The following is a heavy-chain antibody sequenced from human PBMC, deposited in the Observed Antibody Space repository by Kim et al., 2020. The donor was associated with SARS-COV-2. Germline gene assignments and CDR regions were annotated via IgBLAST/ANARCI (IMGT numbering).Heavy chain of an antibody. D-gene: IGHD3-22*01. J-gene: IGHJ4*02. CDR2: ISGSGGST. V-gene: IGHV3-23*01. Sequence: GGSLRLSCAASGFTFSSYAMSWVRQAPGKGLEWVSAISGSGGSTYYADSVKGRFTISRDNSKNTLYLQMNSLRAEDTAVYYCAKDTFAHYYDSSGYYYWGQGTLVTVSS. CDR1: GFTFSSYA. CDR3: AKDTFAHYYDSSGYYY.